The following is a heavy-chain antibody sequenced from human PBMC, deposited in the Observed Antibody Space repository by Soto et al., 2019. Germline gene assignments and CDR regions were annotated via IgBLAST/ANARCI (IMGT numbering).Heavy chain of an antibody. CDR2: IYYSGST. D-gene: IGHD2-2*01. V-gene: IGHV4-31*03. J-gene: IGHJ4*02. Sequence: SETLSLTCTVSGGSISSGGYYWSWIRQHPGKGLEWIGYIYYSGSTYYNPSLKSRVTISVDTSKNQFSLKLSSVTAAGTAVYYCARAWPYCSSTSCYIFDYWGQGTLVTVSS. CDR3: ARAWPYCSSTSCYIFDY. CDR1: GGSISSGGYY.